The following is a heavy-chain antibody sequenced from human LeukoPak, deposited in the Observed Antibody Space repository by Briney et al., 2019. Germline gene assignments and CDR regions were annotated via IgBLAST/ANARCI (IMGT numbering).Heavy chain of an antibody. CDR2: ISSSGSAI. V-gene: IGHV3-11*01. CDR3: ATDIVATSGDY. J-gene: IGHJ4*02. Sequence: GGSLRLSCAASGFSFTDYYMSWLRQAPGKGLEWVSYISSSGSAIYYADSVRGRFTISRDNARNSMFLQMDGLRAEDTAMYYCATDIVATSGDYWGQGTLVTVSS. D-gene: IGHD5-12*01. CDR1: GFSFTDYY.